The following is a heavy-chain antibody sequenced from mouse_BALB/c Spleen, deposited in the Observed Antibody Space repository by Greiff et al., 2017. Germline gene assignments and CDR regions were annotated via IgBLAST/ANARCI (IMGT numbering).Heavy chain of an antibody. D-gene: IGHD2-3*01. CDR2: ISSGGST. CDR1: GFTFSSYA. J-gene: IGHJ2*01. CDR3: AREDGYYYFDY. V-gene: IGHV5-6-5*01. Sequence: EVQLVESGGGLVKPGGSLKLSCAASGFTFSSYAMSWVRQTPEKRLEWVASISSGGSTYYPDSMKGRFTITRDNARNNLYLQMSSLRSEDTAMYYCAREDGYYYFDYWGQGTTVTVSS.